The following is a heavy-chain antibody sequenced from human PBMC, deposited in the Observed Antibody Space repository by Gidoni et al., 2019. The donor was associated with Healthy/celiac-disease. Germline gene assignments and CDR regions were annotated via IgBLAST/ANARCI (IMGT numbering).Heavy chain of an antibody. V-gene: IGHV3-11*06. CDR1: GFPFSASY. CDR3: ARVSGQDYDILTGYYRNYYFDY. CDR2: ISSSSRYT. J-gene: IGHJ4*02. D-gene: IGHD3-9*01. Sequence: QVQLVESGGGLVKPGGSLGLSCAASGFPFSASYISWIRQAPGKGLGGVSYISSSSRYTNYADSVKGRFTISRDNAKNSLYLQMNSLRAEDTAVYYCARVSGQDYDILTGYYRNYYFDYWGQGTLVTVSS.